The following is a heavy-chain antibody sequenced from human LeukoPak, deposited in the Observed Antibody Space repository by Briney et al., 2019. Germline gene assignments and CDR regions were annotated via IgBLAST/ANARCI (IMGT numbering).Heavy chain of an antibody. J-gene: IGHJ4*02. D-gene: IGHD5-24*01. CDR1: GFIFSDYR. Sequence: GGSLRLSCEASGFIFSDYRMNWVRQAPGKGLEWVSCISGSGTSIYYSESVKGQFTISRDNAKNSLYLQMNSLRAEDTAVYYCARGDGYITIDYWGQGTLVTVSS. V-gene: IGHV3-21*04. CDR2: ISGSGTSI. CDR3: ARGDGYITIDY.